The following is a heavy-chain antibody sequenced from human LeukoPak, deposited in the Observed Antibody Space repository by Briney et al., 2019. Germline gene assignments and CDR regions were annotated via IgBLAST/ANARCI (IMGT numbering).Heavy chain of an antibody. CDR1: GGSFSGYY. CDR3: ARRSPYYYDSSGLDY. V-gene: IGHV4-34*01. D-gene: IGHD3-22*01. CDR2: INHSGST. J-gene: IGHJ4*02. Sequence: PSETLSLTCAVYGGSFSGYYWSWIRQPPGKGLEWIGEINHSGSTNYNPSLKSRVTISVDTSKNQFSLKLSSVTAADTAVYYCARRSPYYYDSSGLDYWGQGTLVTVSS.